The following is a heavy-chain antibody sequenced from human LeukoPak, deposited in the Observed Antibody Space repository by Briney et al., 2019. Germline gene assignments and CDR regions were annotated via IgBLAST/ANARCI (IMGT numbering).Heavy chain of an antibody. CDR2: INHSGST. Sequence: PSETLSLTCAVYGGSFSGYYWSWIRQPPGKGLEWIGEINHSGSTNYNPSLKSRVTISVDTSKNQFSLKLSSVTAADTAVYYCARHDRGPLWFGGQGTLVTVSS. J-gene: IGHJ4*02. V-gene: IGHV4-34*01. D-gene: IGHD3-10*01. CDR1: GGSFSGYY. CDR3: ARHDRGPLWF.